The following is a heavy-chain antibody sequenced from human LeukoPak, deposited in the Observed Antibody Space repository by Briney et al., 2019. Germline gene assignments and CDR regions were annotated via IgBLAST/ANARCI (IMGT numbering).Heavy chain of an antibody. Sequence: SETLSLTCTVSGGSISSSSYYWSWIRQPAGTGLEWIGRFYTSENTNYNPSLKSRVTISPDTSKNQFSLKLSSVTAADTAVYYCARDDFGVVGFAYWGQGTLVTVSS. CDR2: FYTSENT. J-gene: IGHJ4*02. CDR1: GGSISSSSYY. V-gene: IGHV4-61*02. CDR3: ARDDFGVVGFAY. D-gene: IGHD3-3*01.